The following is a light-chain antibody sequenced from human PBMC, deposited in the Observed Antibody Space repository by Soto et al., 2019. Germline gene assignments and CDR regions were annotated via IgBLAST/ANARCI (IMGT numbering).Light chain of an antibody. V-gene: IGKV3-15*01. Sequence: EIVMTQSPATLSVSPGERATLSCRASQSIRNNLAWYQQKLGQAPRLLIYSASIRATGIPARFSGSGSGTKFTLTISSLQSEDFAVYYCQQYKNWPPITFGGGTKVEIK. CDR1: QSIRNN. CDR3: QQYKNWPPIT. CDR2: SAS. J-gene: IGKJ4*01.